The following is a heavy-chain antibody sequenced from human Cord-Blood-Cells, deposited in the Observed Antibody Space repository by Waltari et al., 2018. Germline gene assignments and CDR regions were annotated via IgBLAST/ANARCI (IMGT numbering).Heavy chain of an antibody. D-gene: IGHD1-26*01. CDR2: IYSGGST. CDR1: GFTVGSYY. V-gene: IGHV3-53*01. Sequence: EVQLVESGGGLIQPGGSLRLSCVASGFTVGSYYMSWVRQAPGKGLECVSVIYSGGSTYYADSVKGRFTISRDNSKNTLYLQMNSLRAEDTAVYYCATRGGIVGATTAFDIWGQGTMVTVSS. J-gene: IGHJ3*02. CDR3: ATRGGIVGATTAFDI.